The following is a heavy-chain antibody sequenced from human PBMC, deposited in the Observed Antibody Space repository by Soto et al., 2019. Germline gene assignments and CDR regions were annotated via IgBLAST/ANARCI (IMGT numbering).Heavy chain of an antibody. J-gene: IGHJ5*02. CDR3: ARGVTFGGVIAPRFDP. V-gene: IGHV4-31*03. CDR1: GDSISSGDYY. D-gene: IGHD3-16*02. Sequence: SETLSLTCTVSGDSISSGDYYWSGIRQHPGKGLEWIGYIYYSEMTYYSPSLSSRLTISLDTSKNQFSLKLRSVTAADTAVYYCARGVTFGGVIAPRFDPWGQGTLVTVSS. CDR2: IYYSEMT.